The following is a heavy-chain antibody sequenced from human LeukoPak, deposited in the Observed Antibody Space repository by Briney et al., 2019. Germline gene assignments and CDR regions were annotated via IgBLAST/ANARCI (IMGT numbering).Heavy chain of an antibody. D-gene: IGHD2-15*01. J-gene: IGHJ5*02. Sequence: PSETLSLTCTVSGGSISSSSYYWGWIRQPPGKGLEWIGSIYYSGSTYYNPSLKSRVTISVDTSKNQFSLKLSSVTAADTAVYYCARHRPGSSYAPGWFDPWGQGTLVTVSS. CDR2: IYYSGST. V-gene: IGHV4-39*01. CDR3: ARHRPGSSYAPGWFDP. CDR1: GGSISSSSYY.